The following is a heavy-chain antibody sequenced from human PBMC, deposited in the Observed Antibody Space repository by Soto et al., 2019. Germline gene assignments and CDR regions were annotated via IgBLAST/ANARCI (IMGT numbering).Heavy chain of an antibody. Sequence: QVQLVESGGGVVQPGRSLRLSCAASGFTFSSYAMHWVRQAPGKGLEWVAVILYDGSNTYYADSVKGRFTISRDNSKNPLYLQMISLRAEYTAVYYCARDGGSSDYDICSSLNFDYWGQGTLVTVSS. V-gene: IGHV3-30-3*01. CDR1: GFTFSSYA. D-gene: IGHD3-9*01. J-gene: IGHJ4*02. CDR2: ILYDGSNT. CDR3: ARDGGSSDYDICSSLNFDY.